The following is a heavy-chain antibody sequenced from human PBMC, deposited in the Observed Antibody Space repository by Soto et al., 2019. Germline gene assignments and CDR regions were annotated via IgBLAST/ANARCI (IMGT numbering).Heavy chain of an antibody. CDR1: GFTFSSYA. D-gene: IGHD6-19*01. V-gene: IGHV3-23*01. CDR2: ISGSGGST. Sequence: EVQLLESGGGLVQPGGSLRLSCAASGFTFSSYAMSWVRQAPGKGLEWVSAISGSGGSTYYADSVKGRFTISRDNSKNTLYMQMTSLRAEDTAVYYCARRSSGWYFDYWGQGTLVTVSS. CDR3: ARRSSGWYFDY. J-gene: IGHJ4*02.